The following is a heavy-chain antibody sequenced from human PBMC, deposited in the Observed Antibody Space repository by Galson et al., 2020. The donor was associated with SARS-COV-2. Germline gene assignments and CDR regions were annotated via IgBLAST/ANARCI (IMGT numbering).Heavy chain of an antibody. Sequence: ASVKVPCKASGYTFTSYGISWVRQAPGQGLEWMGWTSAYNGNTNYAQKLQGRVTMTTDTSTSTAYMELRSLRSDDTAVYYCARNLVAGRPLNWFDPWGQGTLVTVSS. J-gene: IGHJ5*02. D-gene: IGHD6-19*01. V-gene: IGHV1-18*04. CDR2: TSAYNGNT. CDR3: ARNLVAGRPLNWFDP. CDR1: GYTFTSYG.